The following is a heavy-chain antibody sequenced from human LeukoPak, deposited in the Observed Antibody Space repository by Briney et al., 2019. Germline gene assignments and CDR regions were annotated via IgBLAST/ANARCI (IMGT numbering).Heavy chain of an antibody. CDR3: ARGEFRGGYYDSSGYYYFDY. CDR1: GYTFTSYY. Sequence: ASVKVSCKASGYTFTSYYMHWVRQAPGQGLEWMGGIIPIFGTANYAQKFQGRVTITADESTSTAYMELSSLRSEDTAVYYCARGEFRGGYYDSSGYYYFDYWGQGTLVTVSS. V-gene: IGHV1-69*13. J-gene: IGHJ4*02. CDR2: IIPIFGTA. D-gene: IGHD3-22*01.